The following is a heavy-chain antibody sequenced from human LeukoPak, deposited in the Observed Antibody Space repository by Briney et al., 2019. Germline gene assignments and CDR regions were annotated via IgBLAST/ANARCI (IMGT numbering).Heavy chain of an antibody. CDR1: GGSISSSSYY. D-gene: IGHD3-3*01. V-gene: IGHV4-39*01. J-gene: IGHJ6*03. CDR2: IYYSGST. Sequence: PSETLSLTCTVSGGSISSSSYYWGWIRQPPGKGLEWIGSIYYSGSTYYNPSLKSRVTISVDTSKNQFSLKLSSVTAADTAVYYCARLGREEGRFLEWLSHGYYYYYMDVWGKGTTVTVSS. CDR3: ARLGREEGRFLEWLSHGYYYYYMDV.